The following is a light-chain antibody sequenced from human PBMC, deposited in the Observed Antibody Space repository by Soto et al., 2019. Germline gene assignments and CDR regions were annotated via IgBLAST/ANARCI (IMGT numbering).Light chain of an antibody. V-gene: IGKV3-20*01. J-gene: IGKJ1*01. CDR2: GAS. CDR3: QQYGSSRT. CDR1: QTVSISY. Sequence: EIVLTQSPGTLSLSPGERATLSCRASQTVSISYLGWYQQKPGQAPRLLIYGASSRATGIPDRFSGSGSGTDFTLTISRLEPEDFAVYYCQQYGSSRTFGQGTKVDIK.